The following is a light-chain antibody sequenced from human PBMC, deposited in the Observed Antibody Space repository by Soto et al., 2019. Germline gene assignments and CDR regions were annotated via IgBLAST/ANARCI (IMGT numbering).Light chain of an antibody. CDR3: TSYAGSNKLGV. Sequence: SSLTPPPSPSGSPGQSVTISCTGNSNDVGGYNYVSWYQQHPGKAPKLMIYEVNKRPSGVPDRFSGSKSGNTASLTVSGLQAEDEADYYCTSYAGSNKLGVFGTGTKVTVL. V-gene: IGLV2-8*01. J-gene: IGLJ1*01. CDR2: EVN. CDR1: SNDVGGYNY.